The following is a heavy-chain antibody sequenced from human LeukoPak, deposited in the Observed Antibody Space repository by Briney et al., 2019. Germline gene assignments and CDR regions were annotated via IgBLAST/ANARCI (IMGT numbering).Heavy chain of an antibody. Sequence: SETLSLTCTVSGGSISSYYWSWIRQPPGKGLEWIGYIYYSGSTNYNPSLKSRVTISVDTSKNQFSLKLGSVTAADTAVYYCARVLRGYCSGGSCYEIDYWGQGTLVTVSS. V-gene: IGHV4-59*01. CDR2: IYYSGST. J-gene: IGHJ4*02. CDR1: GGSISSYY. D-gene: IGHD2-15*01. CDR3: ARVLRGYCSGGSCYEIDY.